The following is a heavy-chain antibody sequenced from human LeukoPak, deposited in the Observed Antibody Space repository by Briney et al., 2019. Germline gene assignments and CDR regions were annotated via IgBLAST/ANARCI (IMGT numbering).Heavy chain of an antibody. Sequence: GGSLRLSCAASGFTFSDSWMSWVRQAPGKGLEWVANMNQDGSEKDYVDSVTGRFTISRDNARNSLYLQMGSLRAEDTAVYYCATYTHWVAGDVWGQGTAVTVSS. CDR3: ATYTHWVAGDV. CDR1: GFTFSDSW. CDR2: MNQDGSEK. V-gene: IGHV3-7*01. J-gene: IGHJ6*02. D-gene: IGHD3-16*01.